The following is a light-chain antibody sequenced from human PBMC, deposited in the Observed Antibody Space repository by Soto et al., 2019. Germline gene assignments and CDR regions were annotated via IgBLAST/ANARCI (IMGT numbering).Light chain of an antibody. CDR1: SRDVGGYNY. V-gene: IGLV2-14*01. Sequence: QSALTQPASVSGSPGQSITISCTGTSRDVGGYNYVSWYQQHPGKAPKVMIYEVNNRPSGVSDRFSGSKSGNTASLTISGLQAEDEADYYCCSYAGSYTWVFGGGTKVTVL. CDR2: EVN. J-gene: IGLJ3*02. CDR3: CSYAGSYTWV.